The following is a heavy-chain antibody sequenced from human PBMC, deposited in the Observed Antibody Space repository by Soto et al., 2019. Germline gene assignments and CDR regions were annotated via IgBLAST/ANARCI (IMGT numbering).Heavy chain of an antibody. V-gene: IGHV3-21*02. CDR3: VRDFGWYFRSGYMDV. J-gene: IGHJ6*03. CDR2: INEDSSYI. D-gene: IGHD3-3*01. Sequence: EVQLVESGGGLVKPGGSLRLSCAASGFDFSSYSMKWVRQAPGKGLEWVSSINEDSSYIYYAHSLRGRFTISRDNAKESLYLQMNRLSAVDTAVYYCVRDFGWYFRSGYMDVWGDGATVTVSS. CDR1: GFDFSSYS.